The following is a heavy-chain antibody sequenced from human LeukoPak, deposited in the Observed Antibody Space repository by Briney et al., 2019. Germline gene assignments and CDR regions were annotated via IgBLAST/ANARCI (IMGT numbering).Heavy chain of an antibody. D-gene: IGHD3-22*01. J-gene: IGHJ4*02. V-gene: IGHV3-33*01. CDR2: IWYDGSNK. CDR3: ARDPLNYDSSGYIRYYFDY. Sequence: PGGSLRLSCAASGFTFSDYGMHWVRQAPGKGLEWVAVIWYDGSNKYYADSVKGRFTISRDNSKSTLYLQMNSLRAEDTAVYYCARDPLNYDSSGYIRYYFDYWGQGTLVTVSS. CDR1: GFTFSDYG.